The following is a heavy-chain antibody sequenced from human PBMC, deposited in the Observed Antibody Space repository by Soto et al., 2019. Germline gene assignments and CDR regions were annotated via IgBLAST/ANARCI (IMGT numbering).Heavy chain of an antibody. CDR1: GFTFSSYG. J-gene: IGHJ4*02. D-gene: IGHD2-15*01. V-gene: IGHV3-30*18. CDR2: ISFDGSIE. CDR3: AKDVVATYSDY. Sequence: QVQLVESGGGVVQPGRSLRLSCAASGFTFSSYGMHWVRQAPGKGLEWVALISFDGSIEYYADSVKGRFTISRDNSKNTLYLQMNSLRAEDTAVYYCAKDVVATYSDYWGQGTLLTVSS.